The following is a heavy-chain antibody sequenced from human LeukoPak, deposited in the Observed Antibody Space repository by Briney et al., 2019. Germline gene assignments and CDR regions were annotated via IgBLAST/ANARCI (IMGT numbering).Heavy chain of an antibody. V-gene: IGHV1-2*02. Sequence: ASVKDSCKASRYTFTDYYMHWVRQAPGQGLEWMGWINPNSGGTKYAQNFQGRVTMTRDTSINTAYVELSSLRSDDTAVYYCARCWTSTCYHGMDVWGQGTTVTVSS. CDR2: INPNSGGT. J-gene: IGHJ6*02. CDR3: ARCWTSTCYHGMDV. CDR1: RYTFTDYY. D-gene: IGHD6-13*01.